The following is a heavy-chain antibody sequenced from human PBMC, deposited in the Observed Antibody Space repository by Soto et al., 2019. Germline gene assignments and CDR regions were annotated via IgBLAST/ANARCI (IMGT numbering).Heavy chain of an antibody. J-gene: IGHJ2*01. CDR2: ISAYNGNT. CDR1: GYTFTSYG. D-gene: IGHD2-21*01. V-gene: IGHV1-18*01. CDR3: ARAVGDYWYFDL. Sequence: ASVKVSCKASGYTFTSYGISWVRQAPGQGLEWMGWISAYNGNTNYAQKLQGRVTITTDTSTSTAYMELSSLRSEDTAVYYCARAVGDYWYFDLWGRGTLVTVSS.